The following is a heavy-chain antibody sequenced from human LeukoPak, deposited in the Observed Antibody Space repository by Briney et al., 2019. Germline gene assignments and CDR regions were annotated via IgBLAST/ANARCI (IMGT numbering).Heavy chain of an antibody. D-gene: IGHD3-3*01. CDR1: GYTFTSYA. V-gene: IGHV7-4-1*02. J-gene: IGHJ6*03. Sequence: ASVKVSCKASGYTFTSYAMNWVRQPPGQGLEWMGWINTNTGNPTYAQGFTGRFVFSLDTSGSTAYLQISSLKAEDTAVYYCARGAGMYYDFWSCSWGVSREVVMDVWGKGTTVTVSS. CDR3: ARGAGMYYDFWSCSWGVSREVVMDV. CDR2: INTNTGNP.